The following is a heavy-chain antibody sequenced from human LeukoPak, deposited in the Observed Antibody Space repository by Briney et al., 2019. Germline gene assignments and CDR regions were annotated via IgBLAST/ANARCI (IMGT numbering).Heavy chain of an antibody. D-gene: IGHD3-22*01. CDR3: ARKIGEGYYDSSGYSPSYGMDV. CDR2: IYCSGST. V-gene: IGHV4-31*01. CDR1: GGSISSVGYY. J-gene: IGHJ6*02. Sequence: SETLSLTCTVSGGSISSVGYYWIWIRQHPGKGLEWIGYIYCSGSTYYHPSLKSLVTISVDTSKNQFSLTLSSVTAADTAVYYCARKIGEGYYDSSGYSPSYGMDVWGQGTTVTVPS.